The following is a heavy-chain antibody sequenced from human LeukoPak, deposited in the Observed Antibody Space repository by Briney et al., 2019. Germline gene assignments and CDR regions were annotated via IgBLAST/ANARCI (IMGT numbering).Heavy chain of an antibody. CDR2: INQDGSVM. J-gene: IGHJ6*02. CDR1: GFTLSSYW. Sequence: GGSLRLSCAASGFTLSSYWMTWVRQAPGKGLQWVANINQDGSVMYYVDSVKGRFTISRDNATNSLYLQMNSLRAEDTAVYYCARSAGEIYYYYGMDVWGQGTTVTVSS. D-gene: IGHD3-16*01. CDR3: ARSAGEIYYYYGMDV. V-gene: IGHV3-7*04.